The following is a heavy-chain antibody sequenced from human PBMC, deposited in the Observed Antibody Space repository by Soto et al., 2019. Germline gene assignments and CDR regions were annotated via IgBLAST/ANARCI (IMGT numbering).Heavy chain of an antibody. J-gene: IGHJ3*01. CDR2: IFPIDSDT. CDR1: GDTFTRNW. Sequence: XESLTISSKGSGDTFTRNWIGSVRQMPGKGLEWMGIIFPIDSDTRYSPSSQGQVTISADNSISTAYLQWSSLKASDTAIYYCATPGGRDFNAFDVWGQGTMVTVSS. V-gene: IGHV5-51*01. CDR3: ATPGGRDFNAFDV. D-gene: IGHD2-21*02.